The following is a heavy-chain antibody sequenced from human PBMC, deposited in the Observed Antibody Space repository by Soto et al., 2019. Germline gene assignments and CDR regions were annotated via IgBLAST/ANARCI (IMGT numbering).Heavy chain of an antibody. J-gene: IGHJ4*02. CDR2: ISGSGGST. Sequence: GGSMSLSCAASGFTISSYAMSWIRQAPGKGLEWVSAISGSGGSTYYADSVKGRFTISRDNSKNTLYLQMNSLRAEDTAVYYCEKGVVGIAGAGTFDYWGQGTLVTVSS. V-gene: IGHV3-23*01. CDR1: GFTISSYA. D-gene: IGHD6-19*01. CDR3: EKGVVGIAGAGTFDY.